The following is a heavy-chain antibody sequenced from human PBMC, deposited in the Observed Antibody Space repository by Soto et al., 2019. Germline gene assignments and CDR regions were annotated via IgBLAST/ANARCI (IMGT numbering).Heavy chain of an antibody. CDR2: ISAYNGNT. D-gene: IGHD2-8*01. V-gene: IGHV1-18*04. CDR1: GYTFTSYG. CDR3: ARYCTNGVCYAVLNWFDP. J-gene: IGHJ5*02. Sequence: QVQLVQSGAEVKKPGASVKVSCKASGYTFTSYGISWVRQAPGQGLEWMGWISAYNGNTNYAQKLQGRVTMTTDTSTSTADKELRSVRSDDTAVYYCARYCTNGVCYAVLNWFDPWGQGTLVTVSS.